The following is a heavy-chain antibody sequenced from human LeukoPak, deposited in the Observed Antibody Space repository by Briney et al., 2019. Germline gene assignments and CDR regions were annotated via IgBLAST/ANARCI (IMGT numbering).Heavy chain of an antibody. V-gene: IGHV4-61*08. CDR3: ARGRDRYYFDY. CDR1: GGSISSGGYY. Sequence: SETLSLTCTVSGGSISSGGYYWSWIRQHPGKGLEWIGYIYYSGSTNYNPSLKSRVTISVDTSKNQFSLKLSSVTAADTAVYYCARGRDRYYFDYWGQGTLVTVSS. D-gene: IGHD1-14*01. J-gene: IGHJ4*02. CDR2: IYYSGST.